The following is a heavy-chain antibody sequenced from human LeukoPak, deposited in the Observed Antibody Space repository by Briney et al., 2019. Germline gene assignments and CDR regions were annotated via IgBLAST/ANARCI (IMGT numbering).Heavy chain of an antibody. V-gene: IGHV3-72*01. J-gene: IGHJ1*01. D-gene: IGHD6-19*01. Sequence: PGGSLRLSCAASGLTFSDHNMDWVRQAPGMGLEWVGRTINKTDTYTTKYAASLEGRFSIWRDDSKNLVYLQMNSLRTEDTAVYYCASPDNSGWYGYFCYWGQGTLVTVSS. CDR2: TINKTDTYTT. CDR1: GLTFSDHN. CDR3: ASPDNSGWYGYFCY.